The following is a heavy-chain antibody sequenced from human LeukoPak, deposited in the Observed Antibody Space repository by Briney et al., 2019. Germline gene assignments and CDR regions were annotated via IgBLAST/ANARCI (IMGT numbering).Heavy chain of an antibody. J-gene: IGHJ4*02. V-gene: IGHV3-7*01. CDR2: IKQDGSEK. Sequence: GGSLRLSCAASGFTFSGYWMNWVRQAPGKGLEWVANIKQDGSEKYYVDSVKGRFTISRDNAKNSLYLQMNSLRAEDTAVYFCAGGSGWVTDSWGQGTLVTVSS. D-gene: IGHD6-19*01. CDR1: GFTFSGYW. CDR3: AGGSGWVTDS.